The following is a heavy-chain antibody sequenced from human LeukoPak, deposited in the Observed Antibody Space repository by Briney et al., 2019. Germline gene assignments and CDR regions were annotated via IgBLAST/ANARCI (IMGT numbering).Heavy chain of an antibody. CDR1: GFTVSSNY. J-gene: IGHJ3*02. CDR3: ARGGYNWNDESAFDI. CDR2: IYSGGST. D-gene: IGHD1-1*01. Sequence: GGSLRLSCAASGFTVSSNYMSWVRQAPGKGLEWVSVIYSGGSTYYADSVKGRFTTSRDNSKNTLYLQMNSLRAEDTAVYYCARGGYNWNDESAFDIWGQGTMVTVSS. V-gene: IGHV3-66*02.